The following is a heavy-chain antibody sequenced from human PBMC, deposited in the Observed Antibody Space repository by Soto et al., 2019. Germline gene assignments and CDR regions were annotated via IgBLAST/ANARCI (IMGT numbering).Heavy chain of an antibody. CDR2: VTHSGSS. Sequence: QVQLQESGPGLVRPSQTLSLTCTVSRDSISRGDYYWSWIRQHAGKGLEWIGYVTHSGSSFYNPSLQRRVIISVDTSKNQFALKLTPVTAADTAVYYCARTRTDTSSSFDHWGHGTLVTVSS. J-gene: IGHJ4*01. CDR1: RDSISRGDYY. CDR3: ARTRTDTSSSFDH. V-gene: IGHV4-31*03. D-gene: IGHD6-6*01.